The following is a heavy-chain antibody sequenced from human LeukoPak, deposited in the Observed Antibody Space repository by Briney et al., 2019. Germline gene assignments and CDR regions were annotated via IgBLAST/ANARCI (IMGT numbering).Heavy chain of an antibody. D-gene: IGHD3-9*01. J-gene: IGHJ4*02. V-gene: IGHV1-69*05. CDR3: ARQYDILTGHLDY. CDR2: IIPIFGTA. Sequence: GASVKVSCKASGGTFSSYAISWVRQAPGQGLEWVGRIIPIFGTANYAQKFQGRVTITTDESTSTAYMELSSLRSEDTAVYYCARQYDILTGHLDYWGQGTLVTVSS. CDR1: GGTFSSYA.